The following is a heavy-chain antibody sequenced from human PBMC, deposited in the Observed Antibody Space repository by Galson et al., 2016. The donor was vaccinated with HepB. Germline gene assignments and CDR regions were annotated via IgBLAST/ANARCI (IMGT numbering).Heavy chain of an antibody. CDR1: GFSFSSYT. Sequence: SLRLSCAASGFSFSSYTVNWVRQAPGKGLEWVSYISRTSSTIYYADSVKGRFTISRDNAKNSLYLQMNSLRDEDTAVYYCARGLVTTVVTPFDYWGQGTLVTVSS. V-gene: IGHV3-48*02. CDR2: ISRTSSTI. D-gene: IGHD4-23*01. J-gene: IGHJ4*02. CDR3: ARGLVTTVVTPFDY.